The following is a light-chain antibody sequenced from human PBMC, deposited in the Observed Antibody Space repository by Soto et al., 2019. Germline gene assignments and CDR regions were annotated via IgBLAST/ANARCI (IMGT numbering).Light chain of an antibody. Sequence: SALTQPASVSGSPGQSITISCTGTSSDVGNYKFVSWYQQNPGKAPKLMIYEVSNRPSGVSNRFSGSKSGNTASLTISGLQAEDETDYYCFSYTSSGTYVFGTGTKLTVL. J-gene: IGLJ1*01. CDR3: FSYTSSGTYV. CDR1: SSDVGNYKF. V-gene: IGLV2-14*01. CDR2: EVS.